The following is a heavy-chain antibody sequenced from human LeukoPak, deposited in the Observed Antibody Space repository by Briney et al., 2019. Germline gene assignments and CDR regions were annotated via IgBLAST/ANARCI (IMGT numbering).Heavy chain of an antibody. CDR2: IYTSGST. Sequence: SETLSFTCTVSGGSISSGSYYWSWIRQPAGKGLEWIGRIYTSGSTNYNPSLKSRVTISVDTSKNQFSLKLSSVTAADTAVYYCARHYYDSSGYLHWGQGTLVTVSS. J-gene: IGHJ4*02. V-gene: IGHV4-61*02. CDR3: ARHYYDSSGYLH. CDR1: GGSISSGSYY. D-gene: IGHD3-22*01.